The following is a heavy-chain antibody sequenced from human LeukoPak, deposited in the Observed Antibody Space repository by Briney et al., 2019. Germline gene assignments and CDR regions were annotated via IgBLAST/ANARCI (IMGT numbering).Heavy chain of an antibody. CDR2: INAGNGKT. D-gene: IGHD3-9*01. CDR1: GYTFSSYA. CDR3: ARSYYDILTGSVRNWFDP. J-gene: IGHJ5*02. Sequence: ASVTVSCTASGYTFSSYAIHWVRQAPGQRLEWMGWINAGNGKTKYSQKFQGRVTIIRDTSASTVYMELSSLRSEDTAVYYCARSYYDILTGSVRNWFDPWGQGTLVTVSS. V-gene: IGHV1-3*01.